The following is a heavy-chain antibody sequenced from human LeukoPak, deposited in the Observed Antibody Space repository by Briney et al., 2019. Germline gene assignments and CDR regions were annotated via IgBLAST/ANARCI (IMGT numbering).Heavy chain of an antibody. V-gene: IGHV4-30-2*01. CDR3: ARKLFGDSSPFDY. CDR1: GGSISSGGYS. Sequence: PSQTLSLTCAVSGGSISSGGYSWSWIRQPPGKGLEWIGYIYHSGSTYYNPSLKSRVTISVDRSKNQFSLKLSSVTAADTAVYYCARKLFGDSSPFDYWGQGTLVTVSS. CDR2: IYHSGST. D-gene: IGHD3-22*01. J-gene: IGHJ4*02.